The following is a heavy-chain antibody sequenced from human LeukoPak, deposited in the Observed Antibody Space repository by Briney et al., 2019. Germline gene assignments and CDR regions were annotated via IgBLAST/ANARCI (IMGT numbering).Heavy chain of an antibody. D-gene: IGHD3-16*02. CDR2: INDDGSEK. CDR3: GRIFNIWGTFRNT. Sequence: PGGSLRLSCAASGFTFSSYSMNWVRQAPGKGLEWVANINDDGSEKNYLESLKGRFTISRDNANNSVSLHMTALRAEDTAIYYCGRIFNIWGTFRNTWGQGTQVTVSS. CDR1: GFTFSSYS. J-gene: IGHJ4*02. V-gene: IGHV3-7*01.